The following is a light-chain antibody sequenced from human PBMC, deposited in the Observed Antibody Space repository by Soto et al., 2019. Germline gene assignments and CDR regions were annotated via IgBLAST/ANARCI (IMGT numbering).Light chain of an antibody. J-gene: IGLJ2*01. CDR1: STDIGAYNY. Sequence: QSALTQPASVSGSPGQSITISCTGSSTDIGAYNYVSWYQQHPGKAPKLMIYEVSNRPSGISNRFSGSKSGNTASLTLSGLQAEDEADYYCSSYTGSSTLVFGGGTKLTVL. V-gene: IGLV2-14*01. CDR2: EVS. CDR3: SSYTGSSTLV.